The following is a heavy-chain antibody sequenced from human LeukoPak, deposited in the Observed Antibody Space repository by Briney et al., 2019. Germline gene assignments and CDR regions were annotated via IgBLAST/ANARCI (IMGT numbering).Heavy chain of an antibody. CDR1: GYTFTGYY. Sequence: ASVKVSCKASGYTFTGYYMHWVRQAPGQGLEWMGWINPNSGGTNYAQNFQERVTITRDMSTSTAYMELSSLRSEDTAVYYCAADDQQIAVWGQGTLVTVSS. V-gene: IGHV1-2*02. CDR2: INPNSGGT. D-gene: IGHD1/OR15-1a*01. CDR3: AADDQQIAV. J-gene: IGHJ4*02.